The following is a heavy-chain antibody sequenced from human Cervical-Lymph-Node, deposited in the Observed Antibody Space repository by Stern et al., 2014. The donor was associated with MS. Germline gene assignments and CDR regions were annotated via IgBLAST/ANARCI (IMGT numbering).Heavy chain of an antibody. CDR3: ARWSVGCDY. J-gene: IGHJ4*02. D-gene: IGHD2-15*01. CDR1: GYTFINYW. Sequence: EDQLVESGAELKKPGESLKISCKTSGYTFINYWIAWVRQVPGKGLEWIGIIYPGASATWYSPSFQGHVTMSVDRSTTTAYLQWSSLKASDTAVYYCARWSVGCDYWGQGALVTVSS. V-gene: IGHV5-51*03. CDR2: IYPGASAT.